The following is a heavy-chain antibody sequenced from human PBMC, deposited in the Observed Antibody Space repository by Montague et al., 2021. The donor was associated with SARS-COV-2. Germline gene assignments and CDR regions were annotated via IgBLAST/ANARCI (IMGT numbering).Heavy chain of an antibody. V-gene: IGHV4-59*01. CDR1: GGSISSYY. CDR3: ASNGGVSSITIYYYGMDV. J-gene: IGHJ6*02. D-gene: IGHD2-2*01. CDR2: IYYSGST. Sequence: SETLSLTCTVSGGSISSYYWSWIRQPPGKGLEWIGYIYYSGSTNYNPSPKSRVTISVDTSKNQFSLKLSSVTAADTAVYYCASNGGVSSITIYYYGMDVWGQGTTVTVS.